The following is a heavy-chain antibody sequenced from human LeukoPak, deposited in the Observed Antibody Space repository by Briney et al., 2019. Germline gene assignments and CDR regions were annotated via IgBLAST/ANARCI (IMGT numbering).Heavy chain of an antibody. CDR2: FDPEDGET. CDR3: ATNNPPGSGYYYFNAFDI. V-gene: IGHV1-24*01. CDR1: GYTLTELS. D-gene: IGHD3-22*01. Sequence: ASVKVSCKVSGYTLTELSMHWVRQAPGKGLEWMGGFDPEDGETIYAQKFQGRVTMTEDTSTDTAYMELSSLRSEDTAVYYCATNNPPGSGYYYFNAFDIWGQGTMVTVSS. J-gene: IGHJ3*02.